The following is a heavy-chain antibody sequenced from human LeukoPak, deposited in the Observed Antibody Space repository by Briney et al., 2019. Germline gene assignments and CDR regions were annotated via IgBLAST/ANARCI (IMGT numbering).Heavy chain of an antibody. J-gene: IGHJ4*01. Sequence: GGSLRLSCAASGFTFSNSAMSWVRQAPGKGLEWVSTLSGSGITTYYADSVKGRFTISRDYSKNTLYLQMNTLRAEDSALYYCAKGIYSSGWSYFDYWGHGTLVTVSS. CDR1: GFTFSNSA. CDR2: LSGSGITT. CDR3: AKGIYSSGWSYFDY. V-gene: IGHV3-23*01. D-gene: IGHD6-19*01.